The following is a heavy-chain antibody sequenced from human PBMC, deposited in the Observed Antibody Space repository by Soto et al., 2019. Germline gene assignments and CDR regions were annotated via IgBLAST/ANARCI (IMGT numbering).Heavy chain of an antibody. CDR2: ISSSAGTI. V-gene: IGHV3-11*01. D-gene: IGHD3-10*01. Sequence: QVQLVESGGGLVKPGGSLRLSCAASGLTFSDHYMTWIRQAPGKGLEWISYISSSAGTIYYADSVKCRFTISRDNAKNSLYLQMTNLRAEDTAVSYCARAPYFGSGTYYYYAVDVWCQGTTVTVSS. CDR1: GLTFSDHY. J-gene: IGHJ6*02. CDR3: ARAPYFGSGTYYYYAVDV.